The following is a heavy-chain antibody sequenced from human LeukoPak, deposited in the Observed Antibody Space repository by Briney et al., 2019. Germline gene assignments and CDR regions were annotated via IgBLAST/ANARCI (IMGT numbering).Heavy chain of an antibody. CDR1: GFTFDDYG. CDR2: INWNGGST. V-gene: IGHV3-20*04. D-gene: IGHD3-10*01. J-gene: IGHJ4*02. CDR3: AKGLVTGSLDY. Sequence: GGSLRLSCAASGFTFDDYGMSWVRQAPGKGLEWVSGINWNGGSTGYADSVRGRFTISRDIAKNSLYLQMNSLRAEDTAVYYCAKGLVTGSLDYWGQGTLVTVSS.